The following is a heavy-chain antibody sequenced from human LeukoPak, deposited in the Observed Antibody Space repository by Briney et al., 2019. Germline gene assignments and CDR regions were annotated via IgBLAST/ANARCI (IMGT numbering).Heavy chain of an antibody. CDR3: ARDLVSTSNWEFDF. D-gene: IGHD1-26*01. CDR1: GYTFAGYF. V-gene: IGHV1-2*04. J-gene: IGHJ4*02. CDR2: INPNSGDT. Sequence: ASVRVSCKASGYTFAGYFIHWVRQAPGQGLEWMGRINPNSGDTEYAPKFQGWVTMTRDTSISTAYVEVRRLISDDTAVYYCARDLVSTSNWEFDFWGRGTLVIVSS.